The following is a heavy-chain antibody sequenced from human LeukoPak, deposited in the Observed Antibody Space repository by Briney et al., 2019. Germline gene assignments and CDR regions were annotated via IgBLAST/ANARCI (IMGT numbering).Heavy chain of an antibody. J-gene: IGHJ4*02. Sequence: GGSLRLSCADSGFSFSSHWMTWVRQAPGKGLEWVANIKQDGSEKNYVDSVKGRFTISRDNAKNSLSLEMNSLRAEDTAVYYCARSAYYYDSSGYGDYWGQGTLVTVSS. D-gene: IGHD3-22*01. CDR2: IKQDGSEK. CDR1: GFSFSSHW. CDR3: ARSAYYYDSSGYGDY. V-gene: IGHV3-7*01.